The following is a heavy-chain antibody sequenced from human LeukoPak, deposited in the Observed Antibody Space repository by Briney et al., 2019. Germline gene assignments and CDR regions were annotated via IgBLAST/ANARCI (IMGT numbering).Heavy chain of an antibody. J-gene: IGHJ4*01. CDR3: AKEKGDGLPFDY. V-gene: IGHV3-23*01. CDR2: VNAKGDVT. D-gene: IGHD5-24*01. CDR1: GFAFRNYG. Sequence: PGGSLRLSCSASGFAFRNYGMAWVRQAPGKGLDFVSAVNAKGDVTFYADSVKGRFTMSRDNSKNTLYLQMNSLRAEDTAVYYCAKEKGDGLPFDYWGHRDPFSVSS.